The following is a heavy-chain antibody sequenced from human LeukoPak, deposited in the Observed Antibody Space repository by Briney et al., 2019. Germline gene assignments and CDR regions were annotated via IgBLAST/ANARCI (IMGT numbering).Heavy chain of an antibody. CDR1: GFTFSSYW. CDR3: ASVREYYDFWSGSHYGMDV. J-gene: IGHJ6*02. D-gene: IGHD3-3*01. CDR2: IKQGGSEK. V-gene: IGHV3-7*01. Sequence: GGSLRLSCAASGFTFSSYWMSWVRQAPGKGLEWVANIKQGGSEKYYVDSVKGRFTISRDNAKNSLYLQMNSLRAEDTAVYYCASVREYYDFWSGSHYGMDVWGQGTTVTVSS.